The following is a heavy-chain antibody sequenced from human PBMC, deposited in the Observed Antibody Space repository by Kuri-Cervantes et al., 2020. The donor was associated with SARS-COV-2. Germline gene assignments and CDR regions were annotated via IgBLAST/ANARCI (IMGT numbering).Heavy chain of an antibody. D-gene: IGHD2-21*01. J-gene: IGHJ4*02. V-gene: IGHV1-8*01. CDR3: YCAPKEGFDS. CDR1: ESTFPNYD. CDR2: VKTNSGNT. Sequence: VKVSCKAPESTFPNYDINWVRQATGQGLEWMGMVKTNSGNTLYAQIFQGRVTMTRDTSTSTVYMELSSLTSEDTAIYYCYCAPKEGFDSWGQGTLVTVSS.